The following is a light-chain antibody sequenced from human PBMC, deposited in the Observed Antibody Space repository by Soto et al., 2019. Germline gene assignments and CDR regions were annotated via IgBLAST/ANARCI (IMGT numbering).Light chain of an antibody. J-gene: IGKJ1*01. Sequence: EKVLTQSPGTLSLSPGERATLSCRASQSVSSSYLAWFQHKPGQAPSLLIYGASSRATGIPDRFSGSGSGTDFTLTISRLEPEDFAVYYCLQCGSSPWTFGQGTKVEIK. V-gene: IGKV3-20*01. CDR3: LQCGSSPWT. CDR1: QSVSSSY. CDR2: GAS.